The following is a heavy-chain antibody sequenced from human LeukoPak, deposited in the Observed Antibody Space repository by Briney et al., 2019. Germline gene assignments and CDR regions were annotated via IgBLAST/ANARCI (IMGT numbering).Heavy chain of an antibody. V-gene: IGHV5-51*01. J-gene: IGHJ6*02. CDR1: GYSFTDYW. Sequence: GESLKISCKGSGYSFTDYWIAWVRQMPGQGLEWMGLIYPRDSEIRNSPSFQGQVTISADKSINNAYLQWSTLKASDTAIYYCARLSRITMVRGAMDAWGQGTPVTVSS. D-gene: IGHD3-10*01. CDR2: IYPRDSEI. CDR3: ARLSRITMVRGAMDA.